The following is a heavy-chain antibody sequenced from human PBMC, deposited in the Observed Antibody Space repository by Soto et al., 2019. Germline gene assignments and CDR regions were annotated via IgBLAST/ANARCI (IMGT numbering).Heavy chain of an antibody. J-gene: IGHJ4*02. Sequence: PSETLSLTCAVYVGSFSGHYWSWIRQPPGKGLEWIGEINHTGSTNQNPSLKSRVSISVDTSKNQFFLKLRSVTDADTAVYYCARGTSVTVGVKGDPPEKYCFDYWSQGNRVTVSS. CDR1: VGSFSGHY. CDR2: INHTGST. V-gene: IGHV4-34*01. CDR3: ARGTSVTVGVKGDPPEKYCFDY. D-gene: IGHD3-22*01.